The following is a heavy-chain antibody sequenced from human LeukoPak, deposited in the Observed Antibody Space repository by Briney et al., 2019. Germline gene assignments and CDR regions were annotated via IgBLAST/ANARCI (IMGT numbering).Heavy chain of an antibody. J-gene: IGHJ6*02. CDR2: ISSSSSYI. Sequence: GGSLRLSCAASGFTFSSYSMNWVRQAPGKGLEWVSSISSSSSYIYYADSVKGRFTISRDNAKNSLYLQMNSLRAEDTAVYYCARGRPSWTYYYGMDVWGQGTTVTVSS. V-gene: IGHV3-21*01. D-gene: IGHD6-13*01. CDR3: ARGRPSWTYYYGMDV. CDR1: GFTFSSYS.